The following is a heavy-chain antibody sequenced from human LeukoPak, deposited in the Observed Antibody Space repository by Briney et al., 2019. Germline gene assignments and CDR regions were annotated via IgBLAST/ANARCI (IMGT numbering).Heavy chain of an antibody. CDR2: IYYSGTP. V-gene: IGHV4-39*01. CDR1: GGSISSSSYY. CDR3: ARRVDDCSTTSCRLHYYHYYYMDV. D-gene: IGHD2-2*01. J-gene: IGHJ6*03. Sequence: SSETLSLTCTVSGGSISSSSYYWGWIRQPPGKGLEWIGNIYYSGTPYYNPSLKSRVTISVDTSKNQFSLKLSSVTAADTGVYYCARRVDDCSTTSCRLHYYHYYYMDVWGKGTTVTVSS.